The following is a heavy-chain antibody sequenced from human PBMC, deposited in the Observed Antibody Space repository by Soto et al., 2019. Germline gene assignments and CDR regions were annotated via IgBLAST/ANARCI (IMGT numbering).Heavy chain of an antibody. CDR3: ARVRRYYETSGNYYLDY. J-gene: IGHJ4*02. CDR2: IKHDGSEK. V-gene: IGHV3-7*01. Sequence: PGGSLRLSCAASGFTFSDYYMNWIRQTPGKGLEWVAHIKHDGSEKYYMDSLKGRFTMSRDNAKSSLYLQMNSLRAEDTAVYYCARVRRYYETSGNYYLDYWGMGTLVTVSS. D-gene: IGHD3-22*01. CDR1: GFTFSDYY.